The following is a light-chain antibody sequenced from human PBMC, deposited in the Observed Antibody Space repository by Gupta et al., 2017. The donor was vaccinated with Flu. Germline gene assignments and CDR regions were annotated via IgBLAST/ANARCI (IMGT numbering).Light chain of an antibody. CDR2: LCS. V-gene: IGKV2-28*01. CDR3: MQALQPPIT. CDR1: QSLLHSNGYNY. J-gene: IGKJ5*01. Sequence: DIVMTQSQLSLPVTPGEPASISCRSSQSLLHSNGYNYLDWYLQKPEQSPQLLIYLCSNRASGVPDFISGSCSSTYFTLKISRVDADFVVVYYCMQALQPPITFGQGTRLEIK.